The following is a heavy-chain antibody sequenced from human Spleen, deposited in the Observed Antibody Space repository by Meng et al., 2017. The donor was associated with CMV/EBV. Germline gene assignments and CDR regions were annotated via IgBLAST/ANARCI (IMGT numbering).Heavy chain of an antibody. CDR1: GYTFTSYY. Sequence: ASVKVSCKASGYTFTSYYMDWVRQAPGQGLEWMGIINPSGGSTSYAQKFQGRVTMTRDTSMSTVYMELSSLRSEDTAVYYCARAGDYSNTPGYYYGMDVWGQGTTVTVSS. J-gene: IGHJ6*02. CDR2: INPSGGST. CDR3: ARAGDYSNTPGYYYGMDV. D-gene: IGHD4-11*01. V-gene: IGHV1-46*01.